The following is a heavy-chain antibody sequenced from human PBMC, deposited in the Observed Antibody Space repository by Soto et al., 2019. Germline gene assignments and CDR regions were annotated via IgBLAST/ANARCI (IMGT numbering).Heavy chain of an antibody. D-gene: IGHD6-19*01. CDR3: TKDIISSSGCYWWYFDL. J-gene: IGHJ2*01. Sequence: EVQLVESGGGLVQPGRSLRLSCAASGFTFDDYAMHWVRQAPGKGLELVSGISWNSGSIGYAGSVKGRFTISRDNAKNSLYLHMISLRAEDTSLYYCTKDIISSSGCYWWYFDLWGRVTMVTVSS. CDR1: GFTFDDYA. V-gene: IGHV3-9*01. CDR2: ISWNSGSI.